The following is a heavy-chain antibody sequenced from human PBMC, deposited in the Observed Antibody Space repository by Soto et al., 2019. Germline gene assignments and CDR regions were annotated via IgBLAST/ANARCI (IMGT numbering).Heavy chain of an antibody. CDR2: ISGSSDNI. V-gene: IGHV3-11*06. CDR1: GFTFSYYF. Sequence: GGSLRLSCAASGFTFSYYFMSWIRQAPWKGLEWVSFISGSSDNIKYADSVKGRFTISRDNAKNSLYLQMNSLRAEDTAVYYCVRDSARIVVVPRVDGDNWLDPWGQGTLVTVSS. D-gene: IGHD2-2*01. J-gene: IGHJ5*02. CDR3: VRDSARIVVVPRVDGDNWLDP.